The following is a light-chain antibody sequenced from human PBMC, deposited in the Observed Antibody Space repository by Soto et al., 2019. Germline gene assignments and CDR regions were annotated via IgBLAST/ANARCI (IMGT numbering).Light chain of an antibody. Sequence: QTVVTQSSSASASLGSSVKLTCTLSSGHSSYIIAWHQQQPGKAPRYLMKLEDTGIYNKGSGVPDRFSGSSSGADRYLTISNLQFEDEADYYCETCDRNIVVFGGGTKLTVL. CDR2: LEDTGIY. J-gene: IGLJ2*01. V-gene: IGLV4-60*02. CDR3: ETCDRNIVV. CDR1: SGHSSYI.